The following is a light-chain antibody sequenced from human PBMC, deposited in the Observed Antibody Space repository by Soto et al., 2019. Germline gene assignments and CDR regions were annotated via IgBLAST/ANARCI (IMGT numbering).Light chain of an antibody. CDR3: QQYSILWP. J-gene: IGKJ1*01. CDR1: QSVSNNY. CDR2: GAS. V-gene: IGKV3-20*01. Sequence: NVLNQPPGALSLSKGERATLSCRTSQSVSNNYLAWYQQKPGQAPRLLIYGASSRATGIPDRFSGSGSGTDFTLSISRLEPEDFAVYYCQQYSILWPFCQGA.